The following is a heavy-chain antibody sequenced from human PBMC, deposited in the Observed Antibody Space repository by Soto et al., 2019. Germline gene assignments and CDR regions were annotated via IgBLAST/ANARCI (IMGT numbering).Heavy chain of an antibody. D-gene: IGHD4-17*01. CDR3: AKDRGNYGDGGLDY. V-gene: IGHV3-53*04. Sequence: EVQLVESGGDLVQPGGSLRLSCVASGFIVSGSYMSWVRQAPGEGLEWVSVMYPDGSRHYAESVKGRFAISRQNSENTVSLQMNSLRTEDTAVSYCAKDRGNYGDGGLDYWGQGTLVTVYS. CDR1: GFIVSGSY. J-gene: IGHJ4*02. CDR2: MYPDGSR.